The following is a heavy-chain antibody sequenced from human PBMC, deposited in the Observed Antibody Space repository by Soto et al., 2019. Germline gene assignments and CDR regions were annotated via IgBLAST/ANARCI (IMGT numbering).Heavy chain of an antibody. CDR2: IWHDGSNK. CDR1: GFTFSSYG. D-gene: IGHD3-10*01. Sequence: GGSLRLSCAASGFTFSSYGMHWVRQSPGKGLEWVAVIWHDGSNKYYADSVKGRFTISRDNSKNTLYLQMNSLRAEDTAVYYCTGDREKYYYGSGSYASDYWGQGTLVT. J-gene: IGHJ4*02. V-gene: IGHV3-33*01. CDR3: TGDREKYYYGSGSYASDY.